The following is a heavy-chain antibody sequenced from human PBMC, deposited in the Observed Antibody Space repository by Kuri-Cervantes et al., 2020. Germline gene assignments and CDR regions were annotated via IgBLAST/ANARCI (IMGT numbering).Heavy chain of an antibody. CDR1: GGSISSGGYY. D-gene: IGHD3-16*02. J-gene: IGHJ4*02. CDR2: IYYSGST. Sequence: SESLSLPCTVSGGSISSGGYYWSWIRQHPGKGLVWIGYIYYSGSTYYNPSLKSRVTISVDTSKNQFSLKLSPVTAADTAVYYCAISQSLSIWGQGTLVTVSS. V-gene: IGHV4-31*03. CDR3: AISQSLSI.